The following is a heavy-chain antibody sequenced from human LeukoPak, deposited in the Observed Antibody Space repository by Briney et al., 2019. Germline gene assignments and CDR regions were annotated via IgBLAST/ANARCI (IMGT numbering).Heavy chain of an antibody. J-gene: IGHJ6*02. CDR3: ARDAAATALGMDV. CDR1: GFTFTTYS. D-gene: IGHD6-25*01. V-gene: IGHV3-48*02. CDR2: ISRSGITK. Sequence: GGSLILSCVSSGFTFTTYSMNWIRQAPGKGLEWISYISRSGITKYHADSVEGRFTISRDNDKKSLYLQMDSMRDNDTAVYYCARDAAATALGMDVWGPGTTVIVSS.